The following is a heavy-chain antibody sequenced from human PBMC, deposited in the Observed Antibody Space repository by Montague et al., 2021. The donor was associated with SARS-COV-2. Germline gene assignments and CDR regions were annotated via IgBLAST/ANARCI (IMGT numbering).Heavy chain of an antibody. CDR2: INPDGSRT. D-gene: IGHD2-15*01. J-gene: IGHJ6*02. V-gene: IGHV3-74*03. CDR1: GFTFSNYW. Sequence: SLRLSCAAPGFTFSNYWWHWVRQVPGKGLVWVSRINPDGSRTTYADPVKGRFTISRDNAKNTVYLQMSGLRVEDTAVYYCAGAPHCGGGSCFSFDYYGLDVWGQGTTVSVSS. CDR3: AGAPHCGGGSCFSFDYYGLDV.